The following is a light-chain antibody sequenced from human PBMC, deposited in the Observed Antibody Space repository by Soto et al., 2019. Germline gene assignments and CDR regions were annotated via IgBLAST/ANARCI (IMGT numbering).Light chain of an antibody. CDR1: TSNIGRNP. CDR2: STN. CDR3: AAWDDSLNAYV. V-gene: IGLV1-44*01. Sequence: QAVVTQPPSASVTPGQRVTISCSGSTSNIGRNPVIWYQQLPGSAPKLLIYSTNQRPSGVPDRFSGSKSGTSAPLAISGIQSGDEADYYCAAWDDSLNAYVFGTGTKVTVL. J-gene: IGLJ1*01.